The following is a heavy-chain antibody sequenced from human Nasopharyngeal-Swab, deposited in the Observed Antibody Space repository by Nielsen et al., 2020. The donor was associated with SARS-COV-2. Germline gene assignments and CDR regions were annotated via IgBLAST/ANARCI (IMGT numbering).Heavy chain of an antibody. CDR2: IFYSGST. D-gene: IGHD3-22*01. Sequence: SETLSLTCSVPGGSIRSSSYYWGWIRQPPGKGLEWIGSIFYSGSTYYNPSLKSRVTISVDTSKNQFSLKLSSVTAADTAVYYCARGEYYDSSGYYYFDYWGQGTLVTVSS. CDR3: ARGEYYDSSGYYYFDY. V-gene: IGHV4-39*07. CDR1: GGSIRSSSYY. J-gene: IGHJ4*02.